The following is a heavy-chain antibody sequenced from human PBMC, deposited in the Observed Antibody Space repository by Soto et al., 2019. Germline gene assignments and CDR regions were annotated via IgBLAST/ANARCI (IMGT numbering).Heavy chain of an antibody. CDR3: VKDRSLVRADVYYFAY. D-gene: IGHD3-16*02. Sequence: GGSLRLSCAASGFTFSSYVMHWVRQAPGKGLEWVAVISYDGGYKYYADSVKGRFTISRDNSKHTLYLQMSSLRDDDTAVYYCVKDRSLVRADVYYFAYSGQGTLVTVSS. J-gene: IGHJ4*02. V-gene: IGHV3-30*18. CDR2: ISYDGGYK. CDR1: GFTFSSYV.